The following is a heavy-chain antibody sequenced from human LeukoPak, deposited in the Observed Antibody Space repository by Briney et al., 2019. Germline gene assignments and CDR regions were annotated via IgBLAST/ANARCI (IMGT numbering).Heavy chain of an antibody. Sequence: GGSLRLPCAASGFTVSSNYMSWVRQAPGKGLEWVSVIYSGGSTYYADSVKGRFTISRDNSKNTLYLQMNSLRAEDTAVYYCARDRSVRDYDSSGYYSSPLFDYWGQGTLVTVSS. J-gene: IGHJ4*02. V-gene: IGHV3-53*01. CDR1: GFTVSSNY. CDR2: IYSGGST. D-gene: IGHD3-22*01. CDR3: ARDRSVRDYDSSGYYSSPLFDY.